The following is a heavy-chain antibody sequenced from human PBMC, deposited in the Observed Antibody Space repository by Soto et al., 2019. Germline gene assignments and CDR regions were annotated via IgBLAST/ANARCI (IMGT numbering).Heavy chain of an antibody. CDR1: GFTFDDYA. D-gene: IGHD2-15*01. CDR2: ISWNSGSI. CDR3: AKDITCSGGSCDSGGDYYYYGMDV. Sequence: GGYLIVSCAASGFTFDDYAMHWVRQAPGKGLEWVSGISWNSGSIGYADSVKGRFTISRDNAKNSLYLQMNSLRAEDTALYYCAKDITCSGGSCDSGGDYYYYGMDVCGQGYTVTVS. J-gene: IGHJ6*02. V-gene: IGHV3-9*01.